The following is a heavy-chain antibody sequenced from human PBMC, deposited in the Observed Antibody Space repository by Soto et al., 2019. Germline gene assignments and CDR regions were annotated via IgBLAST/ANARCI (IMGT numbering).Heavy chain of an antibody. Sequence: SVKVSCKASGGTFSSYAISWVRQAPGQGLEWMGGIIPIFGTANYAQKFQGRVTITADESTSTAYMELSSLRSEDTAVYYCARGGYGYYYDSSGPYDAFEIWGQGTMVTVSS. D-gene: IGHD3-22*01. V-gene: IGHV1-69*13. CDR1: GGTFSSYA. J-gene: IGHJ3*02. CDR3: ARGGYGYYYDSSGPYDAFEI. CDR2: IIPIFGTA.